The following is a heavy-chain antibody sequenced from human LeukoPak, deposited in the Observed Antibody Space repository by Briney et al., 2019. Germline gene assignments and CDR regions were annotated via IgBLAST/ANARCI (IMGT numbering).Heavy chain of an antibody. D-gene: IGHD3-9*01. CDR1: GGSISSGSYY. CDR2: IYTSGST. V-gene: IGHV4-61*02. J-gene: IGHJ3*02. CDR3: AREQRIFNAFVI. Sequence: SQTLSLTCTVSGGSISSGSYYWSWIRQPAGKGLEWIGRIYTSGSTNYNPSLKSRVTISVDTSKNQFSLKLSSVTAADTAVYYCAREQRIFNAFVIWGQGTMVTVSS.